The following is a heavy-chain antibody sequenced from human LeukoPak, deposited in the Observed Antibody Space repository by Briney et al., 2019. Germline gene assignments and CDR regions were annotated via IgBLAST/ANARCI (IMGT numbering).Heavy chain of an antibody. CDR1: GGTFSSYA. D-gene: IGHD3-16*02. CDR2: IIPIFGTA. Sequence: ASVKVSCKAPGGTFSSYAISWVRQAPGQGLEWMGRIIPIFGTANYAQKFQGRVTITTDESTSTAYMELSSLRSEDTAVYYCASGGLGELSLPDYWGQGTLVTVSS. V-gene: IGHV1-69*05. CDR3: ASGGLGELSLPDY. J-gene: IGHJ4*02.